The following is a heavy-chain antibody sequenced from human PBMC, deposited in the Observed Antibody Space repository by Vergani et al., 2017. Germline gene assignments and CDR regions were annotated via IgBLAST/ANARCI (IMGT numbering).Heavy chain of an antibody. Sequence: QVQLVQSGAEVKKPGASVKVSCKASGYTFTSYGISWVRQAPGQGLEWMGWISAYNGNTNYAQKLQGRVTMTTDTSTSTAYMELRSLRSDDTAVYDCARDREWVVVAATSDYYYYGMDVWGQGTTVTVSS. CDR1: GYTFTSYG. V-gene: IGHV1-18*01. D-gene: IGHD2-15*01. CDR2: ISAYNGNT. J-gene: IGHJ6*02. CDR3: ARDREWVVVAATSDYYYYGMDV.